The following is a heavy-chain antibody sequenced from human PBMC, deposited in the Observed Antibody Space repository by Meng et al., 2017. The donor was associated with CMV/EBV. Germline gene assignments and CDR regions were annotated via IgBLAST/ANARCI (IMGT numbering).Heavy chain of an antibody. CDR3: AREYPATLYFDH. V-gene: IGHV1-46*04. CDR1: GYILTTYY. D-gene: IGHD2/OR15-2a*01. J-gene: IGHJ4*02. CDR2: IYLVDGNT. Sequence: QVMLVQCEVEWKQPWTSTKSSCTSVGYILTTYYMHWVRQDPGQGLEWMGMIYLVDGNTNVAHMLQRRPSMPRDTSTSTVYMDMSSLSSDATVMYYCAREYPATLYFDHWGQGTLVTASS.